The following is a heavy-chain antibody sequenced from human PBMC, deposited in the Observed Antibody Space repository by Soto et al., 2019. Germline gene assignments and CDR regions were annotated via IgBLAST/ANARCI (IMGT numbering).Heavy chain of an antibody. J-gene: IGHJ6*03. CDR2: IKSKTDGGTT. CDR1: GFTFSNAW. CDR3: TTVGYSGYDANYYYYYMDV. V-gene: IGHV3-15*01. D-gene: IGHD5-12*01. Sequence: GGSLRLSCAASGFTFSNAWMSWVRQAPGKGLEWVGRIKSKTDGGTTDYAAPVKGRFTISRDDSKNTLYLQMNSLKTEDTAVYYCTTVGYSGYDANYYYYYMDVWGKGTTVTVSS.